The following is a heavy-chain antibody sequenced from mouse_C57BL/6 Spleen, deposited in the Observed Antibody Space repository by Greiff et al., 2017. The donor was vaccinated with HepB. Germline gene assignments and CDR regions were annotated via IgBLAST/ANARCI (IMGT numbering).Heavy chain of an antibody. CDR2: IYPGDGDT. D-gene: IGHD2-1*01. CDR1: GYAFSSYW. Sequence: VQLVESGAELVKPGASVKISCKASGYAFSSYWMNWVKQRPGKGLEWIGQIYPGDGDTNYNGKFKGKATLTADKSSSTAYMQLSSLTSEDSAVYFCATMRLGNYDFDYWGQGTTLTVSS. CDR3: ATMRLGNYDFDY. J-gene: IGHJ2*01. V-gene: IGHV1-80*01.